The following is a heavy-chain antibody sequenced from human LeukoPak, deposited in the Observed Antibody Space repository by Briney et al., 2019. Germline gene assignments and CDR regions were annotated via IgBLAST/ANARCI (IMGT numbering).Heavy chain of an antibody. Sequence: LSETLSLTCSVSGGSIGTYYWTWIRQPPGKGLEWIGYIDYSESTSYNPSLKSRVTISLDTSRNQFSLKLSSVTAVDTAVYYCARQATDGTWSDPWGQGTLVTVSS. V-gene: IGHV4-59*08. CDR2: IDYSEST. CDR3: ARQATDGTWSDP. J-gene: IGHJ5*02. D-gene: IGHD2-21*02. CDR1: GGSIGTYY.